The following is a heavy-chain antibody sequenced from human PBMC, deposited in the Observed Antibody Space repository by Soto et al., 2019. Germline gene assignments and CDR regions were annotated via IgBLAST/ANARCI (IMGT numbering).Heavy chain of an antibody. CDR2: IYYSGNT. J-gene: IGHJ5*02. CDR1: GGSISSYY. D-gene: IGHD2-2*01. CDR3: ARYSTLSGSRWFDP. Sequence: LTCTVSGGSISSYYWSWIRQPAGKGLEWIGYIYYSGNTNYNPSLKSRVTISVDTSKNQFSLKLSSVTAADTAVYYCARYSTLSGSRWFDPWGQGTLVTVSS. V-gene: IGHV4-59*01.